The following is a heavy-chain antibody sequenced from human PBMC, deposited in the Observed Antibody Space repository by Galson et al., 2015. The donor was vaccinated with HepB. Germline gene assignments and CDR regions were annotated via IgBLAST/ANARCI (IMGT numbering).Heavy chain of an antibody. CDR3: ARRNGNYRLDP. CDR2: INTNTGNP. Sequence: SVKVSCKASGYTFSSYGLSWVRQAPGQGLEWMGWINTNTGNPTYAQDFTGRFVLSLDTSVNTAYLQTSRLKAADTAVYYCARRNGNYRLDPWGQGTLVTVSS. V-gene: IGHV7-4-1*02. D-gene: IGHD4-11*01. CDR1: GYTFSSYG. J-gene: IGHJ5*02.